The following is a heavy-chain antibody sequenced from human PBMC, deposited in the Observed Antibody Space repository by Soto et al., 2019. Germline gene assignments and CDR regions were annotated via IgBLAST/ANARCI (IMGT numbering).Heavy chain of an antibody. D-gene: IGHD3-22*01. CDR1: GYTFTSDY. V-gene: IGHV1-46*01. Sequence: GASVKVSCKASGYTFTSDYIHWVRQAPGQGLEWMAIINPDGGSTSCAQKFQGRVTVTRDTPTTTVYMELSSLRSEDTAVYFCVRVGPYYESNGYYYFDYWGQGTPVTVSS. CDR2: INPDGGST. J-gene: IGHJ4*02. CDR3: VRVGPYYESNGYYYFDY.